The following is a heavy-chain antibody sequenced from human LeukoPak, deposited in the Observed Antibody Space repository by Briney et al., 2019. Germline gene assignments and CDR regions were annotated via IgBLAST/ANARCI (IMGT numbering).Heavy chain of an antibody. Sequence: SESLSLTCSVSGASVNDYFWSWIRQAPGRGLERLGQVYSGGAAEYSPSLKGRVTISLDASTNKVSLSLRSATPADTAVYFCAREIVLMMSDAASPYFMDVWGRGTTVTVAS. J-gene: IGHJ6*03. CDR2: VYSGGAA. D-gene: IGHD3-16*01. CDR1: GASVNDYF. V-gene: IGHV4-59*02. CDR3: AREIVLMMSDAASPYFMDV.